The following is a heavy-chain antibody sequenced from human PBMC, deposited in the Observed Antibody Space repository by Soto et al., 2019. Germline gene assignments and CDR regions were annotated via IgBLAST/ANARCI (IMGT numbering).Heavy chain of an antibody. CDR1: GDSINSRY. Sequence: LSLTCSVSGDSINSRYWSWIRQPPGKGLEWIGYIDYVGSTNYAPSLQSRVTMSVDTSKNQVSLKLRYVTAADTAVYYCVRQRGNYFDFWGQGTLVTVSS. J-gene: IGHJ4*02. CDR2: IDYVGST. D-gene: IGHD3-10*01. CDR3: VRQRGNYFDF. V-gene: IGHV4-59*11.